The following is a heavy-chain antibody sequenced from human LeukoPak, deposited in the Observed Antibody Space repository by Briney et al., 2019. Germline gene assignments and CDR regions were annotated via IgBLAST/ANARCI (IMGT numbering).Heavy chain of an antibody. CDR2: MNPNSGNT. CDR1: GYTFTTYD. CDR3: ASRSGYASGSRPVPYYYGMDV. D-gene: IGHD3-10*01. Sequence: ASVKVSCKASGYTFTTYDINWVRQATGQGLEWMGWMNPNSGNTGYAQKFQGRVAMTRNTSISTAYMELSSLRSEDTAVYYCASRSGYASGSRPVPYYYGMDVWGQGTTVTVSS. J-gene: IGHJ6*02. V-gene: IGHV1-8*01.